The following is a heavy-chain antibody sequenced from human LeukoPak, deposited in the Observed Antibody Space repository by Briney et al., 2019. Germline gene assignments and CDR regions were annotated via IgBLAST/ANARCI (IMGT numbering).Heavy chain of an antibody. CDR2: LYYSRNT. CDR1: GGSIGDYY. J-gene: IGHJ4*02. D-gene: IGHD6-13*01. CDR3: VRDLWEAGGTQY. Sequence: PSETLSLTCTVSGGSIGDYYWSWIREPPGKGLEWIGYLYYSRNTNYSPSLKSRVTISADTSKNQVYLKLRSVTAADTAVYYCVRDLWEAGGTQYWGQGTQVIVSS. V-gene: IGHV4-59*01.